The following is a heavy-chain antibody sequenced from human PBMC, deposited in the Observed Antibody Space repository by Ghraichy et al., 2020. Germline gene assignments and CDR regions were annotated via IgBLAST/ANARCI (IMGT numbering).Heavy chain of an antibody. D-gene: IGHD1-1*01. CDR1: GFTFSSYS. CDR3: ARAQNWNDIAFDI. CDR2: ISSSSSYI. J-gene: IGHJ3*02. Sequence: GGSLRLSCAASGFTFSSYSMNWVRQAPGKGLEWVSSISSSSSYIYYADSVKGRFTISRDNAKNSLYLQMNSLTAEDTAVYYCARAQNWNDIAFDIWGQGTMVSLSS. V-gene: IGHV3-21*01.